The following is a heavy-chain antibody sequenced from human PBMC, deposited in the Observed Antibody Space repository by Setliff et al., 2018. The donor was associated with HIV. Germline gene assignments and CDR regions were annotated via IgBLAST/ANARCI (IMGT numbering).Heavy chain of an antibody. J-gene: IGHJ4*02. CDR3: AGLSDEFSSSSRGDFDY. CDR1: GGTFSSYA. CDR2: IIPIFGTA. V-gene: IGHV1-69*05. D-gene: IGHD6-6*01. Sequence: GASVKVSCKASGGTFSSYAISWVRQAPGQGLEWMGGIIPIFGTANYAQKFQGRVTITTDESTSTAYMELSSLRSEDTAVYYCAGLSDEFSSSSRGDFDYWGQGTLVTVSS.